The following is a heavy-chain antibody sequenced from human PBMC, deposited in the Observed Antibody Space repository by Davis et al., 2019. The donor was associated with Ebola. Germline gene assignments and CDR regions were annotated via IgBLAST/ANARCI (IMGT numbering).Heavy chain of an antibody. D-gene: IGHD2-15*01. CDR3: ARGGCSGGSCYSADY. Sequence: AASVKVSCKASGGTFSSYAISWVRQAPGQGLEWMGRIILILGIANYAQKFQGRVTITADKSTSTAYMELSSLRSEDTAVYYCARGGCSGGSCYSADYWGQGTLVTVSS. CDR2: IILILGIA. V-gene: IGHV1-69*04. CDR1: GGTFSSYA. J-gene: IGHJ4*02.